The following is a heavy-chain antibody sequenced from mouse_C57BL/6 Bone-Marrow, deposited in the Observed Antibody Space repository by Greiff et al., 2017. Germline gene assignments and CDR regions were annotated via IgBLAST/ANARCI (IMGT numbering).Heavy chain of an antibody. CDR2: IRNKANGYTT. D-gene: IGHD1-1*01. Sequence: EVQLVVSGGGLVQPGGSLSLSCAASGFTFTDYYMSWVRQPPGKALEWLGFIRNKANGYTTEYSASVKGRFTISRDNSQSILYLQMNALRAEDSATYYCARSHYYGSRDWYFDVWGTGTTVTVSS. V-gene: IGHV7-3*01. CDR3: ARSHYYGSRDWYFDV. J-gene: IGHJ1*03. CDR1: GFTFTDYY.